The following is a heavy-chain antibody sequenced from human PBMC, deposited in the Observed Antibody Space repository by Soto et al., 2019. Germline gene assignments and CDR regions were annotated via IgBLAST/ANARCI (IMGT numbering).Heavy chain of an antibody. CDR1: GLTVSNYA. CDR3: AKKSTDSSGYSDY. D-gene: IGHD2-2*01. CDR2: ISGSGGSS. J-gene: IGHJ4*02. Sequence: GGSLRLSCATSGLTVSNYAMSWVRQAPGKGLEWVSGISGSGGSSYYADSVKGRFTISRDNSKNTLNLQMDSLRAGDTAVYYCAKKSTDSSGYSDYWGQGTVVTVSS. V-gene: IGHV3-23*01.